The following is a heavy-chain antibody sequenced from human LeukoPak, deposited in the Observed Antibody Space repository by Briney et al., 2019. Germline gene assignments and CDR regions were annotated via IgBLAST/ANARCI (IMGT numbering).Heavy chain of an antibody. D-gene: IGHD5-18*01. CDR3: ARGLRGYSYGTFDY. CDR2: ISAYNGNT. CDR1: GYAFTSYG. Sequence: GASVKVSCKASGYAFTSYGISWVRQAPGQGLEWMGWISAYNGNTNYAQKLQGRVTMTTDTSTSTAYMELRSLRSDDTAVYYCARGLRGYSYGTFDYWGQGTLVTVSS. V-gene: IGHV1-18*01. J-gene: IGHJ4*02.